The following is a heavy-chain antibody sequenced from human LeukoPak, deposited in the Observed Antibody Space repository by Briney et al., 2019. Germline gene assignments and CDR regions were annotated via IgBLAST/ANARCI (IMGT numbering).Heavy chain of an antibody. J-gene: IGHJ6*03. CDR1: GFAFNTYS. V-gene: IGHV3-21*01. D-gene: IGHD6-19*01. CDR3: ARVVSSGWSVTPREWSFVDYYYMDV. Sequence: PGESLRLSCAASGFAFNTYSMNWVRQAPGKGLEWVSFIFSSSTYIYYTDSVKGRFTISRDNARNSLYLQMDNLRAEDTAVCYCARVVSSGWSVTPREWSFVDYYYMDVWGKGTTVTISS. CDR2: IFSSSTYI.